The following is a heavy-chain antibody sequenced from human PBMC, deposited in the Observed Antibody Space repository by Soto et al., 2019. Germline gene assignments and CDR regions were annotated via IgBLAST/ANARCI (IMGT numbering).Heavy chain of an antibody. D-gene: IGHD1-1*01. CDR2: IIDSGDTT. V-gene: IGHV3-23*01. CDR1: GFTISIYA. J-gene: IGHJ4*02. Sequence: EVQLLESGGGLVQPGGSLRLSCAASGFTISIYAMYWVRQAPGKGLEWVSAIIDSGDTTHYADSVKGRFTISRDTSKNTLYLQLNTLRADDTAVYYCAKDKPGTTSFDYWGQGTLVTVSS. CDR3: AKDKPGTTSFDY.